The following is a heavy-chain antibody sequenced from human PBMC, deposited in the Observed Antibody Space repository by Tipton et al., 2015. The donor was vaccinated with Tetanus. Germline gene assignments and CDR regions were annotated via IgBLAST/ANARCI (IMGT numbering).Heavy chain of an antibody. CDR2: INPNSGGT. CDR1: GYTFTGYY. D-gene: IGHD4-17*01. J-gene: IGHJ4*02. V-gene: IGHV1-2*02. CDR3: ATRLRAGAYGSPLEY. Sequence: QSGAEVKKPGASVKVSCKASGYTFTGYYMHWVRQAPGQGLEWMGWINPNSGGTNYAQKFQGRVTMTRDTSISTAYMELSRLRSDDTAVYYCATRLRAGAYGSPLEYWGQGSLVTVSS.